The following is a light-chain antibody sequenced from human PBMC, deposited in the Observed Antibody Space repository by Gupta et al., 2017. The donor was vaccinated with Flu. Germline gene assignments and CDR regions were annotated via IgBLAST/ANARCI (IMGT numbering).Light chain of an antibody. CDR3: NSYTTSGTRI. Sequence: QSALTQPASVSGSPGQSITISCTGTSSDVGGYNFVSWYQQHPGKAPKLMIYEVSNQPSGVSNRFSGSKSGNTASLTISGLQAEDEADDYCNSYTTSGTRIFGGGTKLTGL. CDR1: SSDVGGYNF. CDR2: EVS. V-gene: IGLV2-14*01. J-gene: IGLJ2*01.